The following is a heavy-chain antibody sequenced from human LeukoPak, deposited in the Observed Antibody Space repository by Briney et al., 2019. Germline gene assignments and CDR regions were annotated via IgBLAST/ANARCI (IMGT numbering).Heavy chain of an antibody. CDR1: GFTFSSYW. V-gene: IGHV3-7*03. J-gene: IGHJ3*02. Sequence: GGPLRLSCAASGFTFSSYWMSWVHQAPGKGLEWVANIKQDGSEKYYVDSVKGRFTISRDNAKNSLYLQMNSLRAEDTAVYYCARDGFGYCSSTSCYGENDAFDIWGQGTMVTVSS. CDR3: ARDGFGYCSSTSCYGENDAFDI. CDR2: IKQDGSEK. D-gene: IGHD2-2*01.